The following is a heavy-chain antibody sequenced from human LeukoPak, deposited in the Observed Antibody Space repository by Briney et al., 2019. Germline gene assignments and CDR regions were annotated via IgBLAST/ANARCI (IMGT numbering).Heavy chain of an antibody. CDR1: GFTFRRDW. J-gene: IGHJ4*02. CDR2: VDSDGSDT. CDR3: ARGGPNGSYFDY. Sequence: GGTLRLSCEASGFTFRRDWMFWVRQASGEGLVWRSRVDSDGSDTAYAGSVKGRYTISRDNAKNTVYLQMNSLRDEDTAVYYCARGGPNGSYFDYWGQGTLVSVSS. D-gene: IGHD1-26*01. V-gene: IGHV3-74*01.